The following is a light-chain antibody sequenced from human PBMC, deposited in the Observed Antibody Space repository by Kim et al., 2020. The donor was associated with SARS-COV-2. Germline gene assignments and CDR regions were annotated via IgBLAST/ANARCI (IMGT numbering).Light chain of an antibody. CDR1: QYISNY. V-gene: IGKV1-27*01. CDR3: QKCDSAPWT. Sequence: ASVGDRVTITCRASQYISNYLAWFQLKPGKAPKLLIYAASALHPGVPSRFSGSGSGTDFTLTVTSLQPEDVATYYCQKCDSAPWTFGQGTKVDIK. CDR2: AAS. J-gene: IGKJ1*01.